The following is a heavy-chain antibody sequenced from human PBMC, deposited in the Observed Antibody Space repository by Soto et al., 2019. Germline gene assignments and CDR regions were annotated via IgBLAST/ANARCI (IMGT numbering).Heavy chain of an antibody. CDR3: AKDPAPYGDYGNWFDP. D-gene: IGHD4-17*01. J-gene: IGHJ5*02. V-gene: IGHV3-30*04. CDR2: ISYGGSNK. Sequence: QVQLVESGGGVVQPGRSLRLSCAASGFTFRSYTLHWVRQAPGKGLEWVAVISYGGSNKYYADSVKGRFTISRDNSKNTLYLQMNSLRPEDTAVYYCAKDPAPYGDYGNWFDPWGQGTLVTVSS. CDR1: GFTFRSYT.